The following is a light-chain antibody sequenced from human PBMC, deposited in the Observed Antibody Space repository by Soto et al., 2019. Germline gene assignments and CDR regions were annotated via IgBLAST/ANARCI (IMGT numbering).Light chain of an antibody. CDR2: DVT. CDR3: SSYTSTNTLV. Sequence: QSALTQPASVSGSPGQSITISCTGTRSDVGGYNFVSWYQQHPGKVPKLLIYDVTHRPSGVSNRFSASKSANTASLTISGLQAVDEADYYCSSYTSTNTLVFGGGTKVTVL. J-gene: IGLJ2*01. V-gene: IGLV2-14*01. CDR1: RSDVGGYNF.